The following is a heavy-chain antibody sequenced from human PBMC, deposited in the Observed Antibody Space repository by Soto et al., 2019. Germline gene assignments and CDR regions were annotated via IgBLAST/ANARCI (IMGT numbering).Heavy chain of an antibody. V-gene: IGHV4-30-4*01. D-gene: IGHD1-26*01. J-gene: IGHJ4*02. CDR3: ASTPSVEWELTV. CDR1: GGSISSGDYY. Sequence: SETLSLTCTVSGGSISSGDYYWSWIRQPPGKGLEWIGYIYYSGSTYYNPSLKSRVTISVDTSKNQFSLKLSSVTAADTAVYYCASTPSVEWELTVWGQGTLVTVSS. CDR2: IYYSGST.